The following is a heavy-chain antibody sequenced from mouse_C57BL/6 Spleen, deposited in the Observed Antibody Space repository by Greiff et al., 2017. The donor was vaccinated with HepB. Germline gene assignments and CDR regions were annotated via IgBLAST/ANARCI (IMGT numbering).Heavy chain of an antibody. CDR1: GYTFTSYW. Sequence: VQLQQSGAELAKPGASVKLSCKASGYTFTSYWMHWVKQRPGQGLEWIGYINPSSGSTKYNQKFKDKATLTADKSSSTAYMQLSSLPYDDSAVYYFARGTFNSWYFDVWGTGTTVTVSS. D-gene: IGHD1-3*01. J-gene: IGHJ1*03. CDR3: ARGTFNSWYFDV. V-gene: IGHV1-7*01. CDR2: INPSSGST.